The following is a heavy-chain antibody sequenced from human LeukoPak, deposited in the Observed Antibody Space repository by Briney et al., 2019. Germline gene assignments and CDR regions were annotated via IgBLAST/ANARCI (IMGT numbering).Heavy chain of an antibody. CDR2: INPNSGGT. J-gene: IGHJ3*02. V-gene: IGHV1-2*02. D-gene: IGHD2-2*02. Sequence: ASVKVSCKASGYTFTGYYMHWVRQAPGQGLEWMGWINPNSGGTNYAQKFQGRVTMTRDTSISTAYMELSRLRSDDPAVYYCARDLGEVVPAAIMAFDIWGQGTMVTVSS. CDR1: GYTFTGYY. CDR3: ARDLGEVVPAAIMAFDI.